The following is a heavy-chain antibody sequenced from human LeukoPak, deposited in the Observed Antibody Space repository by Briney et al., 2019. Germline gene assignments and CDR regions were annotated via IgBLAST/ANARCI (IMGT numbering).Heavy chain of an antibody. V-gene: IGHV3-53*01. CDR2: IYSGGST. CDR1: GFTVSSNY. J-gene: IGHJ4*02. D-gene: IGHD5-18*01. CDR3: ASQPRGYSYGYDY. Sequence: PGGSLRLSCAASGFTVSSNYMSWVRQAPGKGLEWVSVIYSGGSTYYADSVKGRFTISRDNSKNTLYLHMNSLRAEDTAVYYCASQPRGYSYGYDYWGQGTLVTVSS.